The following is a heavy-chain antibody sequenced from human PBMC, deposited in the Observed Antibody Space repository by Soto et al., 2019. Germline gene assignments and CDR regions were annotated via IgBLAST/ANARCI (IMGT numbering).Heavy chain of an antibody. Sequence: GESLKISCAASGFTFSSYAMSWVRQAPGKGLEWVSAISGSGGSTYYADSVKGRFTISRDNSKNTLYLQMNSLRAEDTAVYYCAKDRGMIVETDAFDIWGQGTMVTVSS. CDR3: AKDRGMIVETDAFDI. CDR1: GFTFSSYA. V-gene: IGHV3-23*01. D-gene: IGHD3-22*01. J-gene: IGHJ3*02. CDR2: ISGSGGST.